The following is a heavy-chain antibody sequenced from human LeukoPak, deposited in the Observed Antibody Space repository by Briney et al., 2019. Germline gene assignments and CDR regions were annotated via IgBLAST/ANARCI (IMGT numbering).Heavy chain of an antibody. CDR2: SNHRGST. J-gene: IGHJ4*02. CDR3: ARVSRWFLAVAGYADY. CDR1: GGSFSGYS. Sequence: PSETLSLTCAFSGGSFSGYSWSWIRQTPGQGLEWLGDSNHRGSTNYNPSLKSRVTISVDASKSQFSLKLSSVTAADTAVYYCARVSRWFLAVAGYADYWGQGTQVTVSS. D-gene: IGHD6-19*01. V-gene: IGHV4-34*01.